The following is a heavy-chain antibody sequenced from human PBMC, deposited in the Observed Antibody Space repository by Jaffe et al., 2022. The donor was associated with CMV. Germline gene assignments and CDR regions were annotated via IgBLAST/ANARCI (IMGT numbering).Heavy chain of an antibody. D-gene: IGHD4-4*01. J-gene: IGHJ4*02. CDR3: ARWRRSDDNNNYFFDY. V-gene: IGHV3-48*03. CDR1: GFFFSPYE. CDR2: ISGGGNSI. Sequence: EVHLEESGGGLVQPGGSLRLSCVASGFFFSPYEMNWVRQAPGKGLEWVSYISGGGNSIFYADSVKGRFTISRDNAKNSLHLQMSSLRVDDTGVYYCARWRRSDDNNNYFFDYWGQGSLVTVSS.